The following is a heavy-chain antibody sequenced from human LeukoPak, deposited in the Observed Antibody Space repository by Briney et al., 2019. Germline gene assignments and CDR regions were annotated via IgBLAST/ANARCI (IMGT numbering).Heavy chain of an antibody. CDR1: GFTFSDAW. CDR2: IKTKSDGETT. D-gene: IGHD5-24*01. Sequence: GGSLRLSCAASGFTFSDAWMSWVRQAPGKGLEWVGRIKTKSDGETTDYAAPVKGRFTISRDDSKNTLYVQMNSLKIEDTAVYYCTTDPWHGMDVWGRGTTVTVSS. CDR3: TTDPWHGMDV. J-gene: IGHJ6*02. V-gene: IGHV3-15*07.